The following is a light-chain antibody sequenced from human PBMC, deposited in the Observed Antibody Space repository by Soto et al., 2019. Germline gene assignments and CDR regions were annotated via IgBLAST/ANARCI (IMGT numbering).Light chain of an antibody. Sequence: DIQLTQSPSFLSASVGDRVTITCRASQGISSYLAWYQQKPGKAPKLLIYAASTLQSGVPSRFSRSGSGTEFTLTMSSLQAEDFATYYCQHLDSYSTFGQGTRLEIK. J-gene: IGKJ5*01. CDR2: AAS. CDR1: QGISSY. V-gene: IGKV1-9*01. CDR3: QHLDSYST.